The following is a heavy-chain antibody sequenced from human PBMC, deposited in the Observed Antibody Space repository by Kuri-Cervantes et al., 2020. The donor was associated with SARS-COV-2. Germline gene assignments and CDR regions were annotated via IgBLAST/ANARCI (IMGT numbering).Heavy chain of an antibody. J-gene: IGHJ3*01. CDR3: ARHGGDFVPSPFDV. CDR2: YYSGGNT. V-gene: IGHV4-39*01. Sequence: CTASGGSTSNYYWGWSRQPPGKGGEWIVCYYSGGNTFYNPSLKSRVTISVDPSKNQFSLMLYSVTAEETALYSCARHGGDFVPSPFDVWGRGTMVTVSS. D-gene: IGHD2-21*02. CDR1: GGSTSNYY.